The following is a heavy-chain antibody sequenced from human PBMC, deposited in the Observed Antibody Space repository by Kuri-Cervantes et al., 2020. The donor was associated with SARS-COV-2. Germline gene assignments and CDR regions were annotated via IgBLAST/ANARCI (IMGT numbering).Heavy chain of an antibody. D-gene: IGHD1-26*01. V-gene: IGHV3-74*01. CDR3: ARSIVGVTTPGY. J-gene: IGHJ4*02. CDR2: INSDGSST. CDR1: GLTFSSYP. Sequence: GGSLRLSCSASGLTFSSYPMHWVRQAPGKGLVWVSRINSDGSSTSYADSVKGRFTISRDNAKNTLYLQMNSLRAEDTAVYYCARSIVGVTTPGYWGQGTLVTVSS.